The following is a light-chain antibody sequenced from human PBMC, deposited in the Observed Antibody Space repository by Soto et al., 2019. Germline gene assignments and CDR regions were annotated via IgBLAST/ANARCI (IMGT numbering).Light chain of an antibody. V-gene: IGLV2-14*01. CDR3: SSYTSSSTLDYV. CDR1: SSDVGGYNY. Sequence: QSALTQPASVSGSPGQSITISCTGTSSDVGGYNYVSWYQQHPGKAPKLMIYDVSNRPSGVSNRFSGSKSGNTASLTISGLQAEDEADYSCSSYTSSSTLDYVFGTGTKLTVL. J-gene: IGLJ1*01. CDR2: DVS.